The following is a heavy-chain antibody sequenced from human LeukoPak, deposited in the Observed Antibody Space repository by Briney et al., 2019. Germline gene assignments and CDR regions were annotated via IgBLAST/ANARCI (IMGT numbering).Heavy chain of an antibody. CDR3: ARGIAARLFDY. Sequence: GGSLRLSCAASGFTFSSYGMHWVRQAPGKGLEWVAVIWYDGSNKYYADSVKGRFTISRDNSKNTLYLQMNSLRGEDTAVYYCARGIAARLFDYWGQGTLVTVSS. J-gene: IGHJ4*02. D-gene: IGHD6-6*01. V-gene: IGHV3-33*01. CDR1: GFTFSSYG. CDR2: IWYDGSNK.